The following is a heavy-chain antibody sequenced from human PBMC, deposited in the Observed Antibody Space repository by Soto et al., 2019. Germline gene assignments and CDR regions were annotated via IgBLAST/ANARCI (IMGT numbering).Heavy chain of an antibody. D-gene: IGHD3-10*01. J-gene: IGHJ3*02. CDR2: IYYSGST. V-gene: IGHV4-31*03. CDR1: GGSISSGGYY. Sequence: PSETLSLTCTVSGGSISSGGYYWSWIRQHPGKGLEWIGYIYYSGSTYYNPSLKSRVTISVDTSKNQFSLKLSSVTAADTAVYYCARDRRVMVRGVIIKAEAGDAFDIWGQGTMVTVSS. CDR3: ARDRRVMVRGVIIKAEAGDAFDI.